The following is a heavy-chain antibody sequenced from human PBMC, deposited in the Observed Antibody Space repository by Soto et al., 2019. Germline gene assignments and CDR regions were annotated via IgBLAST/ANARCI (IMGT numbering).Heavy chain of an antibody. J-gene: IGHJ4*02. V-gene: IGHV3-23*01. Sequence: EVQLLESGGGLAQPGGSLRLSCAVSGITFTNYAMGWVRQAPGKGLEWVSGISGNVGSTTHYADSVKGGFTISRDNSKNILFLQMNSLRAEDAAVYYCAKHRGFVAGPFDSWGQGTLVIVSS. CDR1: GITFTNYA. CDR2: ISGNVGSTT. D-gene: IGHD6-19*01. CDR3: AKHRGFVAGPFDS.